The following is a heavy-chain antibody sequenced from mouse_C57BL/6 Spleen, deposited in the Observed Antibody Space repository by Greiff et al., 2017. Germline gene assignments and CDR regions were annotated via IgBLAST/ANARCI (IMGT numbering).Heavy chain of an antibody. CDR2: IDPENGDT. CDR3: THDYYGSSAY. V-gene: IGHV14-4*01. CDR1: GFNIKDDY. J-gene: IGHJ3*01. Sequence: VQLQQSGAELVRPGASVKLSCTASGFNIKDDYMHWVKQRPEQGLEWIGWIDPENGDTEYASKFQGKATITADTSSNTAYLQLNSLTSEDTAVYYCTHDYYGSSAYWGQGTLVTVSA. D-gene: IGHD1-1*01.